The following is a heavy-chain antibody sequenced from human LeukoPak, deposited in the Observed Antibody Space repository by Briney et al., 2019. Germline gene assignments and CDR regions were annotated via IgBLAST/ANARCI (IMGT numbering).Heavy chain of an antibody. CDR2: ISYNGNT. V-gene: IGHV4-59*01. D-gene: IGHD6-19*01. J-gene: IGHJ5*02. CDR3: ARQWLVHRGWFDP. Sequence: ASETLSLTCTVSGGSISSYYWSWIRQPPGKGLEWIGYISYNGNTNHNPSLKSRVAISVDTSKNQFSLTLTSVTAADTALYYCARQWLVHRGWFDPWGQGTLVTVSS. CDR1: GGSISSYY.